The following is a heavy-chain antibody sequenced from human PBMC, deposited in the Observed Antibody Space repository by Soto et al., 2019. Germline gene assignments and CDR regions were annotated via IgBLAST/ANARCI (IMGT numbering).Heavy chain of an antibody. D-gene: IGHD5-18*01. CDR1: GFTFSSYS. J-gene: IGHJ4*02. CDR3: ARTQSTGIQLWS. CDR2: ISSSSSYI. V-gene: IGHV3-21*01. Sequence: EVQLVESGGGLVKPGGSLRLSCAASGFTFSSYSMNWVRQAPGKGLEWVSSISSSSSYIYYADSVKGRFTISRDNAKNSLYLQMNSLRAEDTAVYYCARTQSTGIQLWSWGQGTLVTVSS.